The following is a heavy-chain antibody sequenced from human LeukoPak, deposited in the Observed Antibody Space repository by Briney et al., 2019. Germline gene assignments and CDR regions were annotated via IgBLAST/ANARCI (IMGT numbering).Heavy chain of an antibody. CDR2: IKRDGSEK. D-gene: IGHD1-26*01. CDR3: ARVTGSGSYSGYYFDY. J-gene: IGHJ4*02. V-gene: IGHV3-7*01. CDR1: GFTFSSYW. Sequence: GGSLRLSCAASGFTFSSYWMSWVHQAPGKGLEWVANIKRDGSEKYYVDSVKGRFTISRDNAKNSLYLQMNSLRAEDTAVYYCARVTGSGSYSGYYFDYWGQGTLVTVSS.